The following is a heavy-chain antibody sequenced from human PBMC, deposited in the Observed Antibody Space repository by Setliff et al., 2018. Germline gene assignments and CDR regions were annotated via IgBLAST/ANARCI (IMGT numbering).Heavy chain of an antibody. V-gene: IGHV1-18*01. CDR1: GHTFTSYG. J-gene: IGHJ6*02. CDR3: ARVGVYYYDSSGYHRSPYYYYYGMDV. D-gene: IGHD3-22*01. Sequence: ASVKVSCKASGHTFTSYGISWVRQAPGQGLEWMGWISAYNGNTNYAQKLQGRVTMTTDTSTSTAYMELRSLRSDDTAVYYCARVGVYYYDSSGYHRSPYYYYYGMDVWGQGTTVTVSS. CDR2: ISAYNGNT.